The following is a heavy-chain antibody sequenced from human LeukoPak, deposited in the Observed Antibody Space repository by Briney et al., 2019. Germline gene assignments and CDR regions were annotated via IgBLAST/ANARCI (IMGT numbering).Heavy chain of an antibody. CDR1: GFTFSSYA. CDR2: IRSKAYGGTT. J-gene: IGHJ4*02. D-gene: IGHD5-24*01. Sequence: GGSLRLSCAASGFTFSSYAVSWVRQAPGKGLEWVGFIRSKAYGGTTEYAASVKGRFTISRDDSKSIAYLQMNSLKTEDTAVYYCTRDLEVVVEMATINYWGQGTLVTVSS. V-gene: IGHV3-49*04. CDR3: TRDLEVVVEMATINY.